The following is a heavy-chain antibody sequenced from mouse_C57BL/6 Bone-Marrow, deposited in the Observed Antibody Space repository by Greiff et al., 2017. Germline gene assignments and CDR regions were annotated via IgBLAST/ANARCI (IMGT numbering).Heavy chain of an antibody. J-gene: IGHJ1*03. CDR3: SRRGYLRYIDV. Sequence: QVQLQQSGPELVKPGASVKISCKASGYAFSSSWMNWVKQRPGKGLEWIGRIYPGDGDTNYNGKFKGKATLTADKSSSTAYMQLSSLTSEDSAVYFCSRRGYLRYIDVWGTGTTVTVSS. CDR2: IYPGDGDT. V-gene: IGHV1-82*01. CDR1: GYAFSSSW.